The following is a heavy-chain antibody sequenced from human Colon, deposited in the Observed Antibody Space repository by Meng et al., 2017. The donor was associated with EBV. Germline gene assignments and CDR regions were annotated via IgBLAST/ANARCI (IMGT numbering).Heavy chain of an antibody. CDR1: GGSLSSRNW. Sequence: QVWLQGSGAGLVRPSGTLSLTAAVSGGSLSSRNWWRWVRQPPGKGLEWIGEIYHSGSTNYNLSLKSRVTISVDESKNQFSLRLSSVTAADTAVYYCARVGAYCGGDCYHPRWGQGTLVTVSS. D-gene: IGHD2-21*02. CDR2: IYHSGST. V-gene: IGHV4-4*02. CDR3: ARVGAYCGGDCYHPR. J-gene: IGHJ4*02.